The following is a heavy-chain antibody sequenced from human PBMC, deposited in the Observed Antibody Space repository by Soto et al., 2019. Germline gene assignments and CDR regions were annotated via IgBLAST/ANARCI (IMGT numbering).Heavy chain of an antibody. D-gene: IGHD5-18*01. CDR2: ISYDGSNK. Sequence: PGGSLRLSCAASGFTFSSYAMHWVRQAPGKGLEWVAVISYDGSNKYYADSVKGRFTISRDNSKNTLCLQMNSLRAEDTAVYYCAKSDTALSYGFDPWGQGTLVTVSS. CDR1: GFTFSSYA. J-gene: IGHJ5*02. V-gene: IGHV3-30-3*02. CDR3: AKSDTALSYGFDP.